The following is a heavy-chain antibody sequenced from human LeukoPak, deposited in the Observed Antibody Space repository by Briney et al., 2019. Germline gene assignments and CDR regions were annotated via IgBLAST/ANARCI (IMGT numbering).Heavy chain of an antibody. D-gene: IGHD4-17*01. V-gene: IGHV1-8*01. CDR1: GYTFTIYD. J-gene: IGHJ4*02. CDR2: MNPNSGNT. CDR3: ARGGYYGQTDY. Sequence: ASVKVSCKASGYTFTIYDINWVRQGTGQGLERMGWMNPNSGNTGYAQKFQGRVTMTWNASISTAYMELSSLRSGDTAVYYCARGGYYGQTDYWGQGTLVTVSS.